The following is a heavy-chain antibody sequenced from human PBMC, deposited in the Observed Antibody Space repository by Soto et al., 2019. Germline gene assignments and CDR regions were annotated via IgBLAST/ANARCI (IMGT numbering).Heavy chain of an antibody. V-gene: IGHV3-21*01. D-gene: IGHD2-2*02. CDR3: ARDPGAIPLYYFEY. Sequence: GGSLRLSCAASGFTFSSYSMNWVRQAPGKGLEWVSSISSSSSYIYYADSVKGRFTISRDNAKNSLYLQMNSLRAEDTAVYYCARDPGAIPLYYFEYWGQGTLVTVSS. CDR2: ISSSSSYI. CDR1: GFTFSSYS. J-gene: IGHJ4*02.